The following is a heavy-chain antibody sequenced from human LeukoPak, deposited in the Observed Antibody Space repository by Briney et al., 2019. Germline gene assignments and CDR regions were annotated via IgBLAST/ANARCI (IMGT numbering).Heavy chain of an antibody. CDR3: AREVAGEGHLDY. J-gene: IGHJ4*02. CDR1: GGSISSGDYY. D-gene: IGHD5-12*01. V-gene: IGHV4-30-4*01. CDR2: IYYSGST. Sequence: SETLSLTCTVSGGSISSGDYYWSWIRQPPGKGLEWIGYIYYSGSTYYNPSLKSRVTISVDTSKNQFSLKLSSVTAADTAVYYCAREVAGEGHLDYWGQGTLVTVPS.